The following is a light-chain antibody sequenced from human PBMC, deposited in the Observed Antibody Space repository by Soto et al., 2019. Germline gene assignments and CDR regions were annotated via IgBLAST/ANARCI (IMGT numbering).Light chain of an antibody. J-gene: IGLJ3*02. CDR1: SSNIGSDF. V-gene: IGLV1-51*02. CDR3: AAWDTSLSGGV. Sequence: QSVLTQPPSVSAAPGQKVTISCSGSSSNIGSDFVSWYQQLPGTAPQLLIYENNKRPSGIPDRFSGSKSATSATLGSTGLRTGDEAEYYCAAWDTSLSGGVFGGGTKLTVL. CDR2: ENN.